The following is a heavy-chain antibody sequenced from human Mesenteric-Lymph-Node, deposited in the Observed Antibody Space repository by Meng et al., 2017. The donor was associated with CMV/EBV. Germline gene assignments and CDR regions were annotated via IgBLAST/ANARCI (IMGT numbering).Heavy chain of an antibody. J-gene: IGHJ5*02. CDR1: GGSISSSSYC. Sequence: QLQLQESGPGLVKPSETLSLPCPAPGGSISSSSYCWGWIRQPPGKGLEWIGSIYYSGSTYYNPSLKSRVTISVDTSKNQFSLKLSSVTAADTAVYYCARPHYYGSGSSPRFDPWGQGTLVTVSS. CDR2: IYYSGST. V-gene: IGHV4-39*01. D-gene: IGHD3-10*01. CDR3: ARPHYYGSGSSPRFDP.